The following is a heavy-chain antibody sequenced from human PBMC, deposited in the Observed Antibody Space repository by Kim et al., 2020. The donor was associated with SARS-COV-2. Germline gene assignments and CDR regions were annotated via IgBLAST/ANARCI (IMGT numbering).Heavy chain of an antibody. CDR3: TMGFGDY. Sequence: SETLSLTCTVSGGSISSYYWSWIRQPPGKGLEWIGYIYYSGSTNYNPSLKSRVTISVDTSKNQFSLKLSSVTAADTAVYYCTMGFGDYWGQGTLVNVSS. CDR2: IYYSGST. V-gene: IGHV4-59*08. CDR1: GGSISSYY. J-gene: IGHJ4*02. D-gene: IGHD3-10*01.